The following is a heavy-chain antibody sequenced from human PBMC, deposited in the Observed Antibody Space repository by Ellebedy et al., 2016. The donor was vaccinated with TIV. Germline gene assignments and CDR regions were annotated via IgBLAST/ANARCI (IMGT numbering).Heavy chain of an antibody. D-gene: IGHD4-11*01. Sequence: GGSLRLSCAASGFTFINYALTRVRQGPGKRLEWISTVTHTGTSTYYADSVKGRFTISRDNSKNTLYLQMSSLSVEDTAIYFCAKVASNWPRAPFDSWGQGTLVTVSS. CDR3: AKVASNWPRAPFDS. V-gene: IGHV3-23*01. CDR1: GFTFINYA. J-gene: IGHJ4*02. CDR2: VTHTGTST.